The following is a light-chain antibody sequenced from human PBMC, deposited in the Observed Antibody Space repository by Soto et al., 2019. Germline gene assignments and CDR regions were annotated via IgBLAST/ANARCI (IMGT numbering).Light chain of an antibody. J-gene: IGKJ1*01. CDR2: GAS. Sequence: EIVLTQSPGTLSFSPGERATLSCRASQSVSKYLAWYQQKPGQAPRVLIYGASSRATGIPDRFSGSGSGTDFTLTISRLEPEDFAVYYCHQYGTSPWTLGQGTKVES. V-gene: IGKV3-20*01. CDR3: HQYGTSPWT. CDR1: QSVSKY.